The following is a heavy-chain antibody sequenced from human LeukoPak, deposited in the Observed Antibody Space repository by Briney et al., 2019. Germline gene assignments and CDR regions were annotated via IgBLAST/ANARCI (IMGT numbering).Heavy chain of an antibody. J-gene: IGHJ4*02. CDR3: TRESGPYCPFGY. D-gene: IGHD1-26*01. CDR2: ISLTGRT. V-gene: IGHV4-4*02. CDR1: GGSITSTNW. Sequence: PSETLSLTCGVSGGSITSTNWWSWVRQPPGQVLEWIGEISLTGRTNYNPSLIGRVIMSLDESRNPLSLTLTSVTAADTAMYYCTRESGPYCPFGYWGQGTLVVVPS.